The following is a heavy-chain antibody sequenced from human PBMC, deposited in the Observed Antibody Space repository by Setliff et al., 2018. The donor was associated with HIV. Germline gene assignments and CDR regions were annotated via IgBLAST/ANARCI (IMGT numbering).Heavy chain of an antibody. J-gene: IGHJ3*02. V-gene: IGHV3-7*01. D-gene: IGHD3-10*01. Sequence: QSGGSLRLSCVASGFTLSRCWMSWVRQAPGKGLEWVGNIKQDGSEKNYVDSVMGRFTISRDNAKNTLYLQMNSLTADDTAMYYCACPKEGYSGSGGAFQIWGQGTMVT. CDR3: ACPKEGYSGSGGAFQI. CDR1: GFTLSRCW. CDR2: IKQDGSEK.